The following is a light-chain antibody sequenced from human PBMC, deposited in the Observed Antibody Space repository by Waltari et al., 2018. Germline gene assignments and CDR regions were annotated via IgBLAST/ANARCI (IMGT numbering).Light chain of an antibody. V-gene: IGKV1-NL1*01. J-gene: IGKJ4*01. Sequence: DIQMTQSPYSLSASVGDRVTITCRASQGIKKSLAWYQQKPGKAPKLLLHAASTLESGVPSRFSGSGSGAEYTLTISSLQPEDFATYYCQQYYSTPPLTFGGGTKVDIK. CDR3: QQYYSTPPLT. CDR1: QGIKKS. CDR2: AAS.